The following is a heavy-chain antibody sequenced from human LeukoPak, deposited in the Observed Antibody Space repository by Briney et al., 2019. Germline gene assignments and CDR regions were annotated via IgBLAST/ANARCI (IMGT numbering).Heavy chain of an antibody. CDR1: GFTFSSYS. V-gene: IGHV3-21*01. D-gene: IGHD3-22*01. Sequence: GGSLRLSCAASGFTFSSYSMNWVRQAPGKGLEWVSSISSSSSYIYYADSVKGRFTISRDNAKNSLYLQMNSLRAEDTAVYYCARDRDNYYDSSGSIDYCGQGTLVTVSS. CDR3: ARDRDNYYDSSGSIDY. J-gene: IGHJ4*02. CDR2: ISSSSSYI.